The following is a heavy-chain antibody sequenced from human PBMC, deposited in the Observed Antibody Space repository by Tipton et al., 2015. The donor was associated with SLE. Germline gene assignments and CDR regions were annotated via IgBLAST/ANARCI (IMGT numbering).Heavy chain of an antibody. D-gene: IGHD2-2*01. V-gene: IGHV3-23*01. CDR2: ISVIGGST. J-gene: IGHJ3*01. Sequence: SLRLSCAASGFTFSTYAMSWVRQAPGKGLEWVSGISVIGGSTYYADSVKGRFTISRDNSKNTLHLQMNSLRAEDTAIYYCAKERTAARAFDVWGQGTVVTVSS. CDR1: GFTFSTYA. CDR3: AKERTAARAFDV.